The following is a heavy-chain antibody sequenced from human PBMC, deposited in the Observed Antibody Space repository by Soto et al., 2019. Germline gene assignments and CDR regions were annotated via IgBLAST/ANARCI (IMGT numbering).Heavy chain of an antibody. CDR2: INAYRGNT. CDR3: AREVVCSGYNFFWFWL. CDR1: GYTFINYG. Sequence: QVQLVQSVAAVKKPGAAVKVSCKASGYTFINYGIAWMRTAPGQGLEWVGGINAYRGNTKYAQKLQGRVTITADTSTKAAKRELTCLRSYDTAVYLCAREVVCSGYNFFWFWLWGQGTLGT. V-gene: IGHV1-18*01. J-gene: IGHJ4*01. D-gene: IGHD5-12*01.